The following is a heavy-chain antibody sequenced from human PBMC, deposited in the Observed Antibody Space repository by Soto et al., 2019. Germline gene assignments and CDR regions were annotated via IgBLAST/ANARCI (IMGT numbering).Heavy chain of an antibody. CDR1: GGSISSGGYY. J-gene: IGHJ5*02. V-gene: IGHV4-61*08. Sequence: PSETLSLTCTVSGGSISSGGYYWSWIRQHPGKGLEWIGYVLHSGTTNYNPSLKSRVIISVYTSKNQFSLRLNSVTAADTAVYYCAGSISGDPWFDPWGQGTLVTVSS. D-gene: IGHD2-21*01. CDR2: VLHSGTT. CDR3: AGSISGDPWFDP.